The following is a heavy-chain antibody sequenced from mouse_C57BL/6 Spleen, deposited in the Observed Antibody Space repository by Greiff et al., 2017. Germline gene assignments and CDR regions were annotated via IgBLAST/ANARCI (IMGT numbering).Heavy chain of an antibody. CDR2: ISNGGGST. CDR1: GFTFSDYY. D-gene: IGHD2-2*01. CDR3: ARIFYGYGVYYFDY. J-gene: IGHJ2*01. Sequence: EVQRVESGGGLVQPGGSLKLSCAASGFTFSDYYMYWVRQTPEKRLEWVAYISNGGGSTYYPDTVKGRFTISRDNAKNTLYLQMSRLKSEDTAMYYGARIFYGYGVYYFDYWGQGTTLTVSS. V-gene: IGHV5-12*01.